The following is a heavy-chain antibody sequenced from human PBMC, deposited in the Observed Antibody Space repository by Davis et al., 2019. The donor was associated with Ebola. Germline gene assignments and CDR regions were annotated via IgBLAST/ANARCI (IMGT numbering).Heavy chain of an antibody. Sequence: GESLKLSCAASGFTFSSYGMHWVRQAPGKGLEWVAVIWYDGSNKYYADSVKGRFTISRDNSKNTLYLQMNSLRAEDTAVYYCARASYDIAVAGAFGMDVWGQGTTVTVSS. J-gene: IGHJ6*02. CDR2: IWYDGSNK. CDR1: GFTFSSYG. D-gene: IGHD6-19*01. V-gene: IGHV3-33*01. CDR3: ARASYDIAVAGAFGMDV.